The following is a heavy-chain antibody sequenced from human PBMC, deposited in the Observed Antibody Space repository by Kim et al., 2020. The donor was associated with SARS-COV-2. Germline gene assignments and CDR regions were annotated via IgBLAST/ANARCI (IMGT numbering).Heavy chain of an antibody. Sequence: SETLSLTCTVSGNSISSFCWSWIRQSPGKGLEWIGNIFYSGNTNYNPYLKSRVTISVDTSKNQFSLKLRSVTAADTAVYYCARGWDYDYSGYYPFYYWGQGTLVTVSS. J-gene: IGHJ4*02. CDR3: ARGWDYDYSGYYPFYY. D-gene: IGHD3-22*01. CDR2: IFYSGNT. V-gene: IGHV4-59*01. CDR1: GNSISSFC.